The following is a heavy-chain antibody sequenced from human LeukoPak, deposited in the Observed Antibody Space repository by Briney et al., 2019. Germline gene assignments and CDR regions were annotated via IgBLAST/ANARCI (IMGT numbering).Heavy chain of an antibody. CDR3: ARSVAYYYYYMDV. V-gene: IGHV4-59*01. Sequence: SETLSLTCAVYGGSFSGYYWSWIRQPPGKGLEWIGYIYYSGSTNYNPSLKSRVTISVDTSKNQFSLKLSSVTAADTAVYYCARSVAYYYYYMDVWGKGTTVTVSS. D-gene: IGHD2-21*01. J-gene: IGHJ6*03. CDR2: IYYSGST. CDR1: GGSFSGYY.